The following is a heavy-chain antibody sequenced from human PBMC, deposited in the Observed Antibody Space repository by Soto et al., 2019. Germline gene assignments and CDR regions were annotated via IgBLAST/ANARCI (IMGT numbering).Heavy chain of an antibody. CDR2: IRSKANSYAA. V-gene: IGHV3-73*01. Sequence: EVQLVESGGGLVQPGGSLKLSCAASGFTFSGSAMHWVRQASGKGLEWVGRIRSKANSYAAAYAASVEGRFTISRDDSKRTTYLQMNSLKTEDTAVYYCTKCGYWAAFDIWGQGTMVTVSS. CDR1: GFTFSGSA. J-gene: IGHJ3*02. D-gene: IGHD3-22*01. CDR3: TKCGYWAAFDI.